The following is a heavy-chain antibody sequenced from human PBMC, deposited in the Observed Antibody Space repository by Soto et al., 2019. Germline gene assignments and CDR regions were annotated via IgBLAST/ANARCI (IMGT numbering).Heavy chain of an antibody. V-gene: IGHV3-23*01. CDR2: ISGGGGGST. CDR1: GFTFSSYA. J-gene: IGHJ3*02. Sequence: GGSLRLSCAASGFTFSSYAMSWVRQAPGKGLEWVSAISGGGGGSTFYADSVKGRFTISKDNSKSTLFLQMNNLRVDETAVYYCARGDYYDTSGPFSDVFDIWGHGTMVTVSS. D-gene: IGHD3-22*01. CDR3: ARGDYYDTSGPFSDVFDI.